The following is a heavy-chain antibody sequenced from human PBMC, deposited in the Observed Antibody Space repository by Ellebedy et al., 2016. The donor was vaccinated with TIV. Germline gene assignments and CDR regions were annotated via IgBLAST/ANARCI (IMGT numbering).Heavy chain of an antibody. J-gene: IGHJ4*02. CDR2: IRKDGSKE. Sequence: PSETLSLTCAASGFIFSDFGMHWVRQAPGKGLEWVAFIRKDGSKEYYADSVKGRFTVSRDNTKNTLYLQMNSLRTEDTALFYCAKDGSAEFDNWGQGILVTVSS. V-gene: IGHV3-30*02. CDR3: AKDGSAEFDN. CDR1: GFIFSDFG.